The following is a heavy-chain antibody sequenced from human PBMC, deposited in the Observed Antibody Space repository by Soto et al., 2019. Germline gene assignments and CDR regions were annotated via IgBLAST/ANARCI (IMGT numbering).Heavy chain of an antibody. CDR3: ARSSVAGAGYFQH. J-gene: IGHJ1*01. CDR1: GGSVRGGGYC. V-gene: IGHV4-31*02. D-gene: IGHD6-19*01. Sequence: SETQSLTWTVAGGSVRGGGYCWNWIRQHPEKGLEWIGYIYYSGSTYYNPSLRSRVTISADTSKNQFSLKLSSVTVADTAVYYCARSSVAGAGYFQHWGQGTQVTVSS. CDR2: IYYSGST.